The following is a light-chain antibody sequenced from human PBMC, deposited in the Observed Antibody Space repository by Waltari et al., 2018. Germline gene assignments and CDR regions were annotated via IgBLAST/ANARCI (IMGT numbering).Light chain of an antibody. CDR3: QAWDSSTYVV. V-gene: IGLV3-1*01. CDR2: QDS. Sequence: SYELTQPPSVSVSPGQTASIPCSGDKLGDKYACWYQQKPGQPPVLVIYQDSKRPAGIPERFSGSNSGNTATLTISGTQAMDEADYYCQAWDSSTYVVFGGGTKLTVL. CDR1: KLGDKY. J-gene: IGLJ2*01.